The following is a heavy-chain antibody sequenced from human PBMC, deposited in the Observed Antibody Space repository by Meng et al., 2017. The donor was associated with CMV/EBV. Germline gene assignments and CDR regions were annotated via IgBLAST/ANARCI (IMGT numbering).Heavy chain of an antibody. CDR1: GYNFHQYV. D-gene: IGHD1-26*01. CDR2: ISAHKGKT. CDR3: ARSLDTWGSPYY. J-gene: IGHJ4*02. Sequence: ASVKVSCKAPGYNFHQYVIMWVRQAPGQGLEWMGWISAHKGKTNYAQNLQGRVTMTTDTSKTTAFMELTNLRSDDTAVYYCARSLDTWGSPYYWGQGTLVTVSS. V-gene: IGHV1-18*01.